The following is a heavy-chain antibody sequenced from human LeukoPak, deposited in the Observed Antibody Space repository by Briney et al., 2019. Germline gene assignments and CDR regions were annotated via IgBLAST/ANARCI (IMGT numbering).Heavy chain of an antibody. D-gene: IGHD3-10*01. CDR1: GFTFSSYW. CDR3: ARELIHITMVRGAPG. V-gene: IGHV3-7*01. CDR2: IKQDGSEK. Sequence: PGGSLRLSCAASGFTFSSYWMSWVRQAPGKGLEWVANIKQDGSEKYYVDSVKGRFTISRDNAKNSLYLQMNSLRAEDTAVYYCARELIHITMVRGAPGWGQGTLVTVSS. J-gene: IGHJ4*02.